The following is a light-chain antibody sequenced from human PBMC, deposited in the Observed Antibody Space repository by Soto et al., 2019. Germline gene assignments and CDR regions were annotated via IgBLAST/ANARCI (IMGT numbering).Light chain of an antibody. V-gene: IGKV3-15*01. Sequence: EILMAQSPATLSVSPGERATLSCRASQSVSSNLAWYQQKPGQAPRLLIYAASTRATGIPARFSGSGSGTEFTLTISSLQPDDFATYYCQHYNSYSEAFGQGTKVDIK. CDR2: AAS. J-gene: IGKJ1*01. CDR3: QHYNSYSEA. CDR1: QSVSSN.